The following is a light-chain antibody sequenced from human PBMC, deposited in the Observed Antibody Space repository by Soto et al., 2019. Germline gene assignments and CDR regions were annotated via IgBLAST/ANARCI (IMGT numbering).Light chain of an antibody. Sequence: DIQMTQSPSSLSASVGDRVTITCRASQGISNYLAWYQQKPGKVPKLLIYAASTLQSVVPSRFSGSGSGTDFTLTSSSLQPEDVATYYCQKYNSSSITFGQGTRLEIK. V-gene: IGKV1-27*01. CDR3: QKYNSSSIT. CDR1: QGISNY. J-gene: IGKJ5*01. CDR2: AAS.